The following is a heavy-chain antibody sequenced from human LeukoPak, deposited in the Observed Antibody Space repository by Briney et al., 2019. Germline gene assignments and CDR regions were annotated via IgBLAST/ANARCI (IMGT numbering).Heavy chain of an antibody. V-gene: IGHV3-7*01. CDR3: ARGYYYSWSYYLSFFDY. J-gene: IGHJ4*02. Sequence: GGSLRHSCAASGFTFIKYWLTWVRQAPGKGLEWVANINQDDRQIYYLGSGEGRFTIARDNAKNSLHLQMNSLRAEDTAVYYCARGYYYSWSYYLSFFDYWGQGTLVTVSS. D-gene: IGHD3-10*01. CDR2: INQDDRQI. CDR1: GFTFIKYW.